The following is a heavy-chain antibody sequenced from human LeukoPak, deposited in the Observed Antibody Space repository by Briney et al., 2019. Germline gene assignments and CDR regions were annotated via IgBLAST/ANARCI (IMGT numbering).Heavy chain of an antibody. CDR3: ATDPDAY. V-gene: IGHV3-30-3*01. CDR1: GFTFSSYA. Sequence: PSETLSLTCAASGFTFSSYAMHWVRQAPGKGLEWVAVISYDGSNKYYPTPMKSRITISRDNSKNTLYLQMNSLRAEDTAVYYCATDPDAYWGQGTLATVSS. J-gene: IGHJ4*02. CDR2: ISYDGSNK.